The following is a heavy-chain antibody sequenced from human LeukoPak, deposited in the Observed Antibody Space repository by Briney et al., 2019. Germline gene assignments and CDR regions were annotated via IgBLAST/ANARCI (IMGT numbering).Heavy chain of an antibody. CDR3: AKGIYRAAAGAFDY. CDR2: ISGSGGST. CDR1: EFTFSSYA. D-gene: IGHD6-13*01. J-gene: IGHJ4*02. V-gene: IGHV3-23*01. Sequence: EGSLRLSCAASEFTFSSYAISWVRQAPGKGLEWVSAISGSGGSTYYADSVKGRFTISRDNSKNTLYLQMNSLRAEDTAVYYCAKGIYRAAAGAFDYWGQGTLVTVSS.